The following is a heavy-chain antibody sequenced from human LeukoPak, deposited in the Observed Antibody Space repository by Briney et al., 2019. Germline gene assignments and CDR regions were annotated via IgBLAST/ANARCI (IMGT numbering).Heavy chain of an antibody. D-gene: IGHD3-22*01. CDR3: ARASYDISGYYPFDY. CDR2: INPNSGGT. J-gene: IGHJ4*02. V-gene: IGHV1-2*02. CDR1: GHTFTAYY. Sequence: ASVKVSCKTSGHTFTAYYMHWVRQAPGHGLEWMGWINPNSGGTKYEQKFQGRVTMTWDTSISTAYMELSRRRSDDTAVYFCARASYDISGYYPFDYWGQGTLVTV.